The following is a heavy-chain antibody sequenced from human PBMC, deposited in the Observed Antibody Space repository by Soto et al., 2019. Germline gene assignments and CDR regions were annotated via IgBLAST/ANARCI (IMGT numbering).Heavy chain of an antibody. CDR1: GFTFDDYA. CDR2: ISWNSGSI. CDR3: AKTYYYGSGSYYFFDY. Sequence: PGGSLRLSSAASGFTFDDYAMHWVRQAPGKGLEWVSGISWNSGSIGYADSVKGRFTISRDNAKNSLYLQMNSLRAEDTALYYCAKTYYYGSGSYYFFDYWGQGTLVTVSS. J-gene: IGHJ4*02. V-gene: IGHV3-9*01. D-gene: IGHD3-10*01.